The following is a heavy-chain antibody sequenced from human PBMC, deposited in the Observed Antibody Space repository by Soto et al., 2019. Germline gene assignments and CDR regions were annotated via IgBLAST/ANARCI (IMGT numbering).Heavy chain of an antibody. D-gene: IGHD3-10*01. J-gene: IGHJ4*02. CDR3: AGRRGGAYYFEY. Sequence: EVQLLESGGGLVQPGGSLRLSCAVSGLTFSDHAMSWVRQAPGKGLEWVSAIPGNGRNTYYADSVKGRFTISRDNSRNTLYLPMNSMRAEDTAVYYCAGRRGGAYYFEYWGQGTLVTVAS. CDR2: IPGNGRNT. CDR1: GLTFSDHA. V-gene: IGHV3-23*01.